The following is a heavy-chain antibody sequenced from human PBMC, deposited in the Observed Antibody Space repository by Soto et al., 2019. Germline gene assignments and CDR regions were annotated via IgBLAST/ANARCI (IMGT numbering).Heavy chain of an antibody. D-gene: IGHD6-13*01. V-gene: IGHV2-26*04. CDR1: GFSLSNAGLG. J-gene: IGHJ5*02. Sequence: QVTVKESGPVLVKPTETLTLTCTVSGFSLSNAGLGVSWIRQPPGKALEWLAHIFSNDEKSYSTSLKSRLTLLKDTSKSQVVLIMTNMDPVDTATYYCASTYSSSWYWFDPWGQGTLVTVSS. CDR3: ASTYSSSWYWFDP. CDR2: IFSNDEK.